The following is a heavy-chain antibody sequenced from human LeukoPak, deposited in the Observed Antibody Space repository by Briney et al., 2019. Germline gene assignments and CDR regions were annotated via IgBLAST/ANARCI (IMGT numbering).Heavy chain of an antibody. CDR2: VTANGDNS. D-gene: IGHD3-10*01. J-gene: IGHJ4*02. CDR3: TKAERKFRLYSGSDPYYRQGGLDF. Sequence: GGSLRLSCAASGLTFNSYWMHWVRQVAGKGLEWVALVTANGDNSYYAESVQGRFTISRDNSKKTLSLQMNNLRAEDTAVYYCTKAERKFRLYSGSDPYYRQGGLDFWGQGTLVTASS. CDR1: GLTFNSYW. V-gene: IGHV3-23*01.